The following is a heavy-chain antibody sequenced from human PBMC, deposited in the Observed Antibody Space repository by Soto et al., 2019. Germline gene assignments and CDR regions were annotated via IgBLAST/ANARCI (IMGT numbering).Heavy chain of an antibody. CDR1: GFTFSSYW. Sequence: AGGSLRLSCAASGFTFSSYWMSWVRQAPGKGLEWVANIKQDGSEKYYVDSVKGRFTISRDNAKNSLYLQMNSLRAEDTAVYYCARDQGSGDYYYGMDVWGQGTTVTVS. CDR3: ARDQGSGDYYYGMDV. CDR2: IKQDGSEK. V-gene: IGHV3-7*05. D-gene: IGHD6-19*01. J-gene: IGHJ6*02.